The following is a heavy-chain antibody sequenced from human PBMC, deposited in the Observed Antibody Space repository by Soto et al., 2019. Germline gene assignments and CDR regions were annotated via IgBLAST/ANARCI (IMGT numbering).Heavy chain of an antibody. D-gene: IGHD3-10*02. Sequence: QVQLVQSGAEIKKTGSSVKVSCKASGGTFSNYAINWIRQAPGQGLEWMGGIIPMFGTTYYAQRFQGRVTITADESTSTAYMELSSLTSEDTAIFYCARDLAPVVRGVLSSGIDVWGQGTTVTVSS. V-gene: IGHV1-69*01. CDR3: ARDLAPVVRGVLSSGIDV. CDR1: GGTFSNYA. J-gene: IGHJ6*02. CDR2: IIPMFGTT.